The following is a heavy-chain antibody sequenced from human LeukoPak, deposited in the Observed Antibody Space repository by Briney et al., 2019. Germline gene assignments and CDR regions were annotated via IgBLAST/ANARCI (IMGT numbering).Heavy chain of an antibody. V-gene: IGHV1-18*01. CDR1: GYTFTSYG. Sequence: ASVKVSCKASGYTFTSYGISWVRQAPGQGLEWMGWISAYNGNTNYAQKLQGRVTMTTDTSTSTAYMELRSLRSDDTAVYYCARGRKEVQLWFNWFDPWGQGTLVTVSS. J-gene: IGHJ5*02. CDR2: ISAYNGNT. D-gene: IGHD5-18*01. CDR3: ARGRKEVQLWFNWFDP.